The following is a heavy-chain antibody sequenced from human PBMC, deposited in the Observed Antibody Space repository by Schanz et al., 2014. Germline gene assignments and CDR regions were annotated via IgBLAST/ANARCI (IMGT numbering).Heavy chain of an antibody. V-gene: IGHV3-33*06. Sequence: QVQLVESGGGVVQPGRSLRLSCAASGFTFSSYGMHWVRQAPGKGLEWVAVIWYDGNNKFYADSVKGRFIISRDNSKNALDMQMNSLRDEDTDLYYCAEDMHKDDGGKHQAFDIWGQGTMVTVSS. CDR2: IWYDGNNK. CDR1: GFTFSSYG. D-gene: IGHD4-17*01. CDR3: AEDMHKDDGGKHQAFDI. J-gene: IGHJ3*02.